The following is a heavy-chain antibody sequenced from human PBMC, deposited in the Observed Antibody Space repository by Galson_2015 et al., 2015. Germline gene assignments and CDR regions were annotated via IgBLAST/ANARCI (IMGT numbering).Heavy chain of an antibody. Sequence: CTVSGGSISSGDYYWSWIRQPPGKGLEWIGYIYYSGSTYYNPSLKSRVTISVDTSKNQFSLKLSSVTAADTAVFYCARAKWGVVTAIPFDYWGQGTLVTVSS. V-gene: IGHV4-30-4*01. CDR3: ARAKWGVVTAIPFDY. CDR1: GGSISSGDYY. CDR2: IYYSGST. J-gene: IGHJ4*02. D-gene: IGHD2-21*02.